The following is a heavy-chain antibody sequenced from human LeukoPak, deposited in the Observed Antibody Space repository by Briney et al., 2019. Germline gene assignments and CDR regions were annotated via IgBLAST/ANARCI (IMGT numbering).Heavy chain of an antibody. CDR1: GYTLTDYY. CDR3: ARRNTVTSGFEY. Sequence: ASVKVSCKASGYTLTDYYMHWVRQAPGQGLEWMGWISPKNGGTDYAQKFQGRVTMTRDTSVNTAYMELTSLRPDDTAVYFCARRNTVTSGFEYWGQGTLVTVSS. CDR2: ISPKNGGT. D-gene: IGHD4-17*01. V-gene: IGHV1-2*02. J-gene: IGHJ4*02.